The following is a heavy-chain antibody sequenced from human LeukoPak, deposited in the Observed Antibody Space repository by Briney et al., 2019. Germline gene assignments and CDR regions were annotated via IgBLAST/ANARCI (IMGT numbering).Heavy chain of an antibody. CDR3: ARHPETMARVFVWDS. Sequence: PSETLSLTCTVSGGSISRSTYYWGRIRQPPGKGLEWIGSIYYTGTTYYNPSLKSRVTISVDTSKNQFSLKLSSVTAADTALYYCARHPETMARVFVWDSWGQGTLVTVSS. V-gene: IGHV4-39*01. D-gene: IGHD3-10*01. J-gene: IGHJ4*02. CDR1: GGSISRSTYY. CDR2: IYYTGTT.